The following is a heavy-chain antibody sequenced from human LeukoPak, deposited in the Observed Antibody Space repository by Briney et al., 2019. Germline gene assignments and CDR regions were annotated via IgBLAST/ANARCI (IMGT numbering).Heavy chain of an antibody. CDR2: ISSSGSTI. Sequence: GGSLRLSCAASGFTFSSYEMNWVRQAPGKGLEWVSYISSSGSTIYYADSVKGRFTISRDNAKNSLYLQMNSLRAEDTAVYYCASLPRDGMITFGGVPIPYYFDYWGQGTLVTVSS. V-gene: IGHV3-48*03. CDR1: GFTFSSYE. J-gene: IGHJ4*02. D-gene: IGHD3-16*01. CDR3: ASLPRDGMITFGGVPIPYYFDY.